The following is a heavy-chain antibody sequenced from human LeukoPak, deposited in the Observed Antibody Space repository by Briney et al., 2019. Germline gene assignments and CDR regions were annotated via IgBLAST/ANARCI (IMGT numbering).Heavy chain of an antibody. CDR2: ISPYNGNT. J-gene: IGHJ2*01. CDR1: GYTFTSYY. CDR3: ARVSAYCSSTSCYTVWYFDL. Sequence: ASVKVSCKASGYTFTSYYMHWVRQAPGQGLEWMGWISPYNGNTNYAQKFQGRVTMTTDTSTSSTYMELRSLRSDDTAVYYCARVSAYCSSTSCYTVWYFDLWGRGTLVTVSS. V-gene: IGHV1-18*04. D-gene: IGHD2-2*02.